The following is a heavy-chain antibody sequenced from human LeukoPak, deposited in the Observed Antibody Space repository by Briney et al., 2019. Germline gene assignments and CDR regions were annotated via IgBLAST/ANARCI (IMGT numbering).Heavy chain of an antibody. V-gene: IGHV1-69*13. Sequence: SVKASCKASGGTFSSYAISWVRQAPGQGLEWMGGIIPIFGTANYAQKFQGRVTITADESTSTAYMELSSLRSEDTAVYYCARESGSTDAFDIWGQGTMVTVSS. D-gene: IGHD6-13*01. CDR1: GGTFSSYA. CDR3: ARESGSTDAFDI. CDR2: IIPIFGTA. J-gene: IGHJ3*02.